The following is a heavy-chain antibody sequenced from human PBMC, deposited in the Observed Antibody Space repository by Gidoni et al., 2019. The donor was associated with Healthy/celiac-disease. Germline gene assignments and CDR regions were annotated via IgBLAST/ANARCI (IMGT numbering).Heavy chain of an antibody. D-gene: IGHD4-17*01. J-gene: IGHJ4*02. CDR1: GGTFSSYA. Sequence: QVQLVQSGAEVKKPGSPVKVSCKASGGTFSSYAISWVRQAPGQGLEWMGGINPIFGTANYAQKFQGRVTITADESTSTAYMELSSLRSEDTAVYYCAREGTDYGGNSVDYWGQGTLVTVSS. CDR2: INPIFGTA. CDR3: AREGTDYGGNSVDY. V-gene: IGHV1-69*01.